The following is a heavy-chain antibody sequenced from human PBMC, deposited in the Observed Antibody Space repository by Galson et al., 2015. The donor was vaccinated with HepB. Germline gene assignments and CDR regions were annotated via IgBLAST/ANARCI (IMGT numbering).Heavy chain of an antibody. J-gene: IGHJ3*02. D-gene: IGHD6-13*01. CDR1: GYTFTSYY. Sequence: SVKVSCKASGYTFTSYYMHWVRQAPGQGLEWMGIINPSGGSTSYAQKFQGRVTMTRDTSTSTVYMELSSLRSEDTAVYYCAGENSSRYDAFDIWGQGTMVTVSS. V-gene: IGHV1-46*01. CDR3: AGENSSRYDAFDI. CDR2: INPSGGST.